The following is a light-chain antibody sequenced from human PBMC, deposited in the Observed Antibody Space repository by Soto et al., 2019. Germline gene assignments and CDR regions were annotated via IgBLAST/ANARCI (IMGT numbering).Light chain of an antibody. CDR3: QQSNDNPRT. J-gene: IGKJ1*01. CDR2: GAS. Sequence: DTQMTQSPSSLSASVGDSVTITCRASQNIRKFLNWYQQKPGKAPKLLIYGASILQGGVPSRFSGSASGTDFTRTITNLQPEDLATYYCQQSNDNPRTFGQGTKVDIK. V-gene: IGKV1-39*01. CDR1: QNIRKF.